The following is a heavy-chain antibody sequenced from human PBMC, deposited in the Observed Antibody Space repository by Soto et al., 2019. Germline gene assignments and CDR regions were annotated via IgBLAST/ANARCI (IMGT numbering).Heavy chain of an antibody. CDR2: INHTGGT. D-gene: IGHD3-3*01. Sequence: SETLSLSCAVYGGSVNGYYWNWIRQPPGKGLEWIGEINHTGGTHYNPSLKSRVTMSVDTSKNQFSLRLSSVTAADTTIYYCSTRITVFGVLLPPFAPWSQGTQVTVSS. CDR3: STRITVFGVLLPPFAP. CDR1: GGSVNGYY. V-gene: IGHV4-34*01. J-gene: IGHJ5*02.